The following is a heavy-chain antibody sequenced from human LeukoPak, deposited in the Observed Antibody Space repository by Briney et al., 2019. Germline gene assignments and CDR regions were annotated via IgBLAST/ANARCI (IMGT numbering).Heavy chain of an antibody. CDR2: IIPILGIA. D-gene: IGHD3-3*01. CDR3: ARGGYDFWSGYHDY. V-gene: IGHV1-69*04. CDR1: GGTFSSYA. Sequence: SVKVSCKASGGTFSSYAISWVRQAPGQGLEWMGRIIPILGIANYAQKFQGRVTMTRNTSISTAYMELSSLRSEDTAVYYCARGGYDFWSGYHDYWGQGTLVTVSS. J-gene: IGHJ4*02.